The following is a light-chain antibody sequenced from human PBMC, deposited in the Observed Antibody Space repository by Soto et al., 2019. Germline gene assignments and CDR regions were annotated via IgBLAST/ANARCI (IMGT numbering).Light chain of an antibody. CDR3: QQTYSAPCT. CDR2: SES. V-gene: IGKV1-39*01. Sequence: DIQMTQSPYSLSASVGDRVTITCRPSQSINNYLNWYQQKPGEAPKLLIYSESSLQSGVPSRFSGSGSGTHFTLTISSLQPEDFATYYCQQTYSAPCTFGPGTKVDIK. J-gene: IGKJ3*01. CDR1: QSINNY.